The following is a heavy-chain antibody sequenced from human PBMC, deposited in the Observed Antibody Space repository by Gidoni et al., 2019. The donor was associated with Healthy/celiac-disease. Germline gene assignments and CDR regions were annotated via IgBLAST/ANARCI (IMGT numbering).Heavy chain of an antibody. D-gene: IGHD1-1*01. CDR1: GFTFSSYG. Sequence: QVQPVESGGGVVQPGRSLRLSCAASGFTFSSYGMHWVRPASGKGLEWVAVISYDGSNKYYADSVKGRFTISRDNSKNTLYLQMNSLRAEDTAVYYCANGMPYYYYGMDVWGQGTTVTVSS. CDR2: ISYDGSNK. V-gene: IGHV3-30*18. J-gene: IGHJ6*02. CDR3: ANGMPYYYYGMDV.